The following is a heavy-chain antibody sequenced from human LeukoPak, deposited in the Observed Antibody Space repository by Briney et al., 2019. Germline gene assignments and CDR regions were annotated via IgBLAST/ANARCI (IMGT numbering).Heavy chain of an antibody. CDR3: AKDQGIQLWLKYFQH. V-gene: IGHV3-23*01. Sequence: GGSLRLSCAASGFTFNNYAMTWVRQAPGKGLEWVSAISGSGGTTLCADSVKGRFTISRDNSKSTLYLQMNSLRAEDTAVYYCAKDQGIQLWLKYFQHWGQGTLVTVSS. CDR1: GFTFNNYA. J-gene: IGHJ1*01. D-gene: IGHD5-18*01. CDR2: ISGSGGTT.